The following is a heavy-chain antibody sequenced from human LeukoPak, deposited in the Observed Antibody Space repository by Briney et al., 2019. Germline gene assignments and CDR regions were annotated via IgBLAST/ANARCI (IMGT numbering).Heavy chain of an antibody. V-gene: IGHV3-23*01. CDR2: ISGGGETT. Sequence: HPGGSLRLSCAASGFTFNSYAVNWVRQAPGKGLEWVSSISGGGETTYYADSAKGRFTISRDNSQNTLYLQMNSLRAEDTAVYYCARDYADYVGYFFFDYWGQGTLVTVSS. CDR1: GFTFNSYA. J-gene: IGHJ4*02. CDR3: ARDYADYVGYFFFDY. D-gene: IGHD4-17*01.